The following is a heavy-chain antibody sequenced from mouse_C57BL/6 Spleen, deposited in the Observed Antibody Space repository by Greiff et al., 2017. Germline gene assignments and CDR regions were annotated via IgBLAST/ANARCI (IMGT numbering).Heavy chain of an antibody. CDR3: AKSGEYPWFAY. CDR1: GYTFTSYE. CDR2: IYPRDGST. Sequence: QVQLQQPGPELVKPGASVKLSCKASGYTFTSYEINWVKQRPGQGLEWIGWIYPRDGSTKYNQKFKGKATLTVDTSSSTAYMELHSLTSEDTAVDFCAKSGEYPWFAYWGQGTMVTVSA. V-gene: IGHV1-85*01. D-gene: IGHD5-2*01. J-gene: IGHJ3*01.